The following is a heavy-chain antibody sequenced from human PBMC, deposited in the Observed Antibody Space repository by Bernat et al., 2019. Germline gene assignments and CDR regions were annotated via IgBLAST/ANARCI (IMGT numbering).Heavy chain of an antibody. CDR3: ARDLHGGNSFYCYGMDV. J-gene: IGHJ6*02. CDR2: IWYDGSNK. D-gene: IGHD4-23*01. V-gene: IGHV3-33*01. Sequence: QVQLVESGGGVVQPGRSLRLSCAASGFTFSSYGMHWVRQAPGKGLEWVAVIWYDGSNKYYADSVKGRFTISRDNSKNTLYLQMNSLRAEDTAVYYCARDLHGGNSFYCYGMDVWGQGTTVTVSS. CDR1: GFTFSSYG.